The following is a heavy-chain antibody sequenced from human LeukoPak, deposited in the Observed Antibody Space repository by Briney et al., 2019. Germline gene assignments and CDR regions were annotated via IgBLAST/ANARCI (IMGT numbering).Heavy chain of an antibody. D-gene: IGHD5-24*01. CDR1: GDSIGSGTYY. V-gene: IGHV4-31*03. Sequence: NTSQTLSLTCTVSGDSIGSGTYYWSWIRQHPGKGLEWIGYIYYSGSTYYNPSLKSRVSISVDTSKNQFSLKLSSVTAVDTAVYYCATDLGDGYLANDYWGQGTLVTVSS. CDR3: ATDLGDGYLANDY. CDR2: IYYSGST. J-gene: IGHJ4*02.